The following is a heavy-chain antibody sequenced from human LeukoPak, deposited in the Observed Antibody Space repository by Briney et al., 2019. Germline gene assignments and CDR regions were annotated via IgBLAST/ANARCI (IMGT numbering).Heavy chain of an antibody. CDR2: IYHSGST. J-gene: IGHJ5*02. V-gene: IGHV4-4*02. CDR3: ARDTGSGSYYKFFGWFDP. CDR1: GGSISSSNW. Sequence: PSGTLSLTCAVSGGSISSSNWWSWVRQPPGKGLEWIGEIYHSGSTNYNPSLKSRVTMSVDTSKNQFSLKLSSVTAADTAVYYCARDTGSGSYYKFFGWFDPWGQGTLVTVSS. D-gene: IGHD3-10*01.